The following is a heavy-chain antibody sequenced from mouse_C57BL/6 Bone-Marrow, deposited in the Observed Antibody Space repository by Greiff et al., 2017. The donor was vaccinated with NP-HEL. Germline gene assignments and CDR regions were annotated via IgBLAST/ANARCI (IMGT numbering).Heavy chain of an antibody. V-gene: IGHV1-4*01. CDR1: GYTFTSYT. J-gene: IGHJ1*03. D-gene: IGHD1-1*01. CDR2: INPSSGYT. CDR3: ARASPLLLRWYFDV. Sequence: VQLQQSGAELARPGASVKMSCKASGYTFTSYTMHWVKQRPGQGLEWIGYINPSSGYTKYNQKFKDKATLTADKSSSTAYMQLSSLTSEDSAVYYCARASPLLLRWYFDVWGTGTTVTVSS.